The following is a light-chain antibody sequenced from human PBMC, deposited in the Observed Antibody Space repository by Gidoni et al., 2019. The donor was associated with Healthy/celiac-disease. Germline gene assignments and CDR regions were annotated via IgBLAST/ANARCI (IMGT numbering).Light chain of an antibody. Sequence: QSALTQPASVSGSPGQSITISCTGTSSDVGGYNYVPWYQHHPGKAPKLIIYDVSNRPPGVSDRFSGSKSGITASLSISGLQAEDEADYYCNSYTSNSTWVFGGGTKLTVL. J-gene: IGLJ3*02. CDR3: NSYTSNSTWV. V-gene: IGLV2-14*03. CDR1: SSDVGGYNY. CDR2: DVS.